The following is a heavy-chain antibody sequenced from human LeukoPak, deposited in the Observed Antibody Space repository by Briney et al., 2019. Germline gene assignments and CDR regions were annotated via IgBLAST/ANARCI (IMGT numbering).Heavy chain of an antibody. CDR1: GVTFSYYW. Sequence: PGGSLRLSCAASGVTFSYYWMHWVRQAPGKGLVWVSRIASDGSSRSYAGSVKGRFTISRDNAKNTLYLQMNSLRAEDTAVYYCVREGGYDPFENWGQGTLVTVSS. D-gene: IGHD5-12*01. CDR2: IASDGSSR. CDR3: VREGGYDPFEN. V-gene: IGHV3-74*01. J-gene: IGHJ4*02.